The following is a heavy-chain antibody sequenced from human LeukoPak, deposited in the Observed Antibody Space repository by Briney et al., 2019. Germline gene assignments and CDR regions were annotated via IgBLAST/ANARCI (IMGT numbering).Heavy chain of an antibody. CDR2: IYSGGST. V-gene: IGHV3-53*01. CDR1: GFTFSSNY. D-gene: IGHD4-23*01. CDR3: ARDALSTVVTPV. Sequence: GGSLRLSCAASGFTFSSNYMSWVRQAPGKGLEWVSVIYSGGSTYYSDSVKGRFTISRDNSKNTLYIQMNSLRAEDTAVYYCARDALSTVVTPVWGQGTLVTVSS. J-gene: IGHJ4*02.